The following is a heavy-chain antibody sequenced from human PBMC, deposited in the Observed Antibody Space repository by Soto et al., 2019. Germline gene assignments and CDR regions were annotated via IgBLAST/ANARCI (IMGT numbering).Heavy chain of an antibody. CDR3: ASDQQLLIQEYYYGMDV. CDR2: IIPIFGTA. J-gene: IGHJ6*04. V-gene: IGHV1-69*13. Sequence: SVKVSCKASGCTFSSYAISWVRQAPGQGLEWMGGIIPIFGTANYAQKFQGRVTITADESTSTAYMELSSLRSEDTAVYYCASDQQLLIQEYYYGMDVWGKGTKVTV. CDR1: GCTFSSYA. D-gene: IGHD2-2*01.